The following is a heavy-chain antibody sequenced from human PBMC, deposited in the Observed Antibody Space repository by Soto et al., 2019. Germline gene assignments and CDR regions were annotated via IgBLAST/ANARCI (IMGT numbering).Heavy chain of an antibody. V-gene: IGHV4-4*02. CDR1: GGSIRTSYW. Sequence: PSETLSLTCAVSGGSIRTSYWWSWVRQPPGKGLECVGEVKRTGSTTFHPSLESRLTISVDKSKNQFSLKLTPVTAADTAVYYCARARATIVAAAITDCWGQGTLVTVSS. J-gene: IGHJ4*02. CDR3: ARARATIVAAAITDC. D-gene: IGHD1-26*01. CDR2: VKRTGST.